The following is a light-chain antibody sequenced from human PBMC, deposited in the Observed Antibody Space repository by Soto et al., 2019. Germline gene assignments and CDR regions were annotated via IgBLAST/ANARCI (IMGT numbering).Light chain of an antibody. V-gene: IGLV1-44*01. CDR1: NSNIGSNT. CDR3: SSYTSSSTWV. Sequence: QAVVTQPPSASGTPGQRVTISCSGSNSNIGSNTVNWYQQLPGTAPKLLIYYDNLRPSGVPDRISGSKSGNTASLTISGLQTEDEADYYCSSYTSSSTWVFGGGTKLTVL. CDR2: YDN. J-gene: IGLJ3*02.